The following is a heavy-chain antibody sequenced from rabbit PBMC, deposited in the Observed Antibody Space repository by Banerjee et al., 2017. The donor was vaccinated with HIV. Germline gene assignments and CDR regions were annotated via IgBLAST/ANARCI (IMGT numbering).Heavy chain of an antibody. V-gene: IGHV1S40*01. CDR1: KFSFSDIYF. J-gene: IGHJ4*01. CDR2: IYGGDSGST. CDR3: ARGAGYTGYDYWYFAL. Sequence: QSLEESGGGLVQPGASLTLTCTASKFSFSDIYFMCWVRQAPGKGLDWVACIYGGDSGSTAYATWAKGRVTISKTSSTTVTLQMTGLTAADTATYFCARGAGYTGYDYWYFALWGQGTLVTVS. D-gene: IGHD7-1*01.